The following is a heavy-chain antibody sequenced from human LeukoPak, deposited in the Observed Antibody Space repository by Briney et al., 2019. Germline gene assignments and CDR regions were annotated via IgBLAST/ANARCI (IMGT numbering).Heavy chain of an antibody. J-gene: IGHJ3*02. CDR3: ARSGYSPYDAFDI. D-gene: IGHD3-3*01. Sequence: PGGSLRPSCAASGFTFSSYGMHWVRQAPGKGLEWVAFIRYDGSNYYYADSVKGRFTISRDNSKNTLYLQMNSLRAEDTAVYYCARSGYSPYDAFDIWGQGTMVTVSS. CDR2: IRYDGSNY. V-gene: IGHV3-30*02. CDR1: GFTFSSYG.